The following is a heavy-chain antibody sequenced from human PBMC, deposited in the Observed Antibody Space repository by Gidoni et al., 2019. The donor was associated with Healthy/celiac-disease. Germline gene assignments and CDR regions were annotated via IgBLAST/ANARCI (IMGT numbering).Heavy chain of an antibody. CDR1: GGSISSSCYY. CDR2: IYYSGST. J-gene: IGHJ6*03. CDR3: ARHYDFWSGGLVGYMDV. Sequence: QLQLQESGPGLVKPSETLSPTCTVSGGSISSSCYYWGWIRQPPGKGLEWIGSIYYSGSTYYNPSLKSRVTISVDTSKNQFSLKLSSVTAADTAVYYCARHYDFWSGGLVGYMDVWGKGTTVTVSS. D-gene: IGHD3-3*01. V-gene: IGHV4-39*01.